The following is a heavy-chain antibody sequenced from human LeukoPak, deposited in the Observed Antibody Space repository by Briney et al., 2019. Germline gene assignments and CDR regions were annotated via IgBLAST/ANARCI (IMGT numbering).Heavy chain of an antibody. D-gene: IGHD5-24*01. CDR3: AKSGYNRFDY. CDR2: ISGSGSGGST. J-gene: IGHJ4*02. CDR1: GFTYSSSA. V-gene: IGHV3-23*01. Sequence: GGSLRLSCAASGFTYSSSAMSWVRQAPGKGLEWVSNISGSGSGGSTYYADSVKGRFTISRDNSKNTLYLQMNSLRAEDTAVYYCAKSGYNRFDYWGQGTLVTVSS.